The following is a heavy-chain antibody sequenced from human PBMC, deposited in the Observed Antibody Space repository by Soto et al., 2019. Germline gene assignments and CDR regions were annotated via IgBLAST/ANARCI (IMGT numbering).Heavy chain of an antibody. CDR3: ARGYSSSWYYFDY. CDR2: IYYSGST. V-gene: IGHV4-59*01. J-gene: IGHJ4*02. CDR1: GGSISTYY. Sequence: SETLSLTCTVSGGSISTYYWSWIRQPPGKGLEWIGYIYYSGSTSYNPSLKSRVTISVDTSKNQFSLKLSSVTAADTAVYYCARGYSSSWYYFDYSGQGILVTVSS. D-gene: IGHD6-13*01.